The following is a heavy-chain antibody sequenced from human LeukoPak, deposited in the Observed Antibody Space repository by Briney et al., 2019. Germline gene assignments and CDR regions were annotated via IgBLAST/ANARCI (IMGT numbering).Heavy chain of an antibody. CDR1: GGSISRGGYY. J-gene: IGHJ4*02. V-gene: IGHV4-31*03. D-gene: IGHD6-6*01. Sequence: TLSLTCTVSGGSISRGGYYWSWIRQHPGKGLEGIGYIYYSGSSYYNPSLTSRVTISIDTSKNQFSLKLSSVTAADTAVYYCARVTQGSSSFFDYWGQGTLVTVSS. CDR2: IYYSGSS. CDR3: ARVTQGSSSFFDY.